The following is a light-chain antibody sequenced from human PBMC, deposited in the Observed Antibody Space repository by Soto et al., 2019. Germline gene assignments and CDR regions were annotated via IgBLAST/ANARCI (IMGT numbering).Light chain of an antibody. CDR1: SSDVGGYDY. V-gene: IGLV2-14*03. Sequence: QSVLTQPASVSGSPGQSITISCTGTSSDVGGYDYVSWYQHHPGKAPKLMIYDVSNRPSGVSNRFSGSKSGNTASLTSSGLQAEDEADYYCSSYTSSSLYAFGTGTKVTVL. CDR2: DVS. CDR3: SSYTSSSLYA. J-gene: IGLJ1*01.